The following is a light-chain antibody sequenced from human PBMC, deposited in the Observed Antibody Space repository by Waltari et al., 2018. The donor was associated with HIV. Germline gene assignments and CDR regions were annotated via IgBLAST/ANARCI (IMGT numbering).Light chain of an antibody. CDR1: QSVLYGSDNNDY. V-gene: IGKV4-1*01. CDR3: HQYFTASWT. CDR2: WAS. Sequence: DIMMTQSPDSLTVSLGERATIQWRSSQSVLYGSDNNDYLAWYQQKPGQSPKVLFYWASSRESGVPDRFSASGSGTDFTLTINSLQAEDVAVYFCHQYFTASWTFGRGTTVQI. J-gene: IGKJ4*01.